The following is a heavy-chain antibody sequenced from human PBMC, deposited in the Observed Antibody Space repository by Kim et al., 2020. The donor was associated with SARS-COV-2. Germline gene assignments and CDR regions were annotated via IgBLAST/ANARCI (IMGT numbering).Heavy chain of an antibody. CDR2: IYHSGYP. V-gene: IGHV4-31*03. Sequence: SETLSLTCTVADGFISSGGYYWSWIRQHPGKGLEWIGNIYHSGYPHYNPSLKSRVTISIDTSKNQFSLNVSSVTVADTAIYYCARQVTSYYFDYWGQGTLVTVSS. CDR1: DGFISSGGYY. CDR3: ARQVTSYYFDY. J-gene: IGHJ4*02. D-gene: IGHD3-10*01.